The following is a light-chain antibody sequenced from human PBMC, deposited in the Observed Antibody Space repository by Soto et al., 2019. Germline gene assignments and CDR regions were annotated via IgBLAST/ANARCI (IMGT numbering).Light chain of an antibody. CDR3: SSYTSISTL. J-gene: IGLJ2*01. CDR2: EVT. V-gene: IGLV2-14*01. CDR1: SNNIGGYNY. Sequence: QSVLTQPASVSGSPGQSITISCTGSSNNIGGYNYVSWYQQHPGKAPKLLIYEVTYRASGVSNRFSGSKSGDTASLTISGLQAEDEADYYCSSYTSISTLFGGGTKLTVL.